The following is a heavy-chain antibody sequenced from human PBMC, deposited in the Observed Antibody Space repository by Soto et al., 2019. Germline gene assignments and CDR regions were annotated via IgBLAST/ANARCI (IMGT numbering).Heavy chain of an antibody. V-gene: IGHV3-74*01. Sequence: GGSTRLSCAVSGFTVCGYWMHWVRQDPGKGLVWVSRINSDGSTTSYADSVKGRFTISRDNAKNTLYLQMNSLRAEDTAVYYCARGGYYYYYYYYMDVWGKGTTVTVSS. CDR2: INSDGSTT. CDR1: GFTVCGYW. D-gene: IGHD3-22*01. J-gene: IGHJ6*03. CDR3: ARGGYYYYYYYYMDV.